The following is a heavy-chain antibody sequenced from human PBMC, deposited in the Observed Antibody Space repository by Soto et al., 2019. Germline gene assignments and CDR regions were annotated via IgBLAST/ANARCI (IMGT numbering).Heavy chain of an antibody. CDR2: ISGGGDAT. V-gene: IGHV3-23*01. Sequence: EGQLLESGGGLVQPGGSLRLSYAASGFTFGNYAFSWVRQAPGKGQEWVSVISGGGDATYYPDSVKGRFTTSRDNSKNTVYLQMNCLRAEDTAVYYCAKKSLGSITLPALYYFDYWGQGTLVTVSS. J-gene: IGHJ4*02. CDR1: GFTFGNYA. CDR3: AKKSLGSITLPALYYFDY. D-gene: IGHD7-27*01.